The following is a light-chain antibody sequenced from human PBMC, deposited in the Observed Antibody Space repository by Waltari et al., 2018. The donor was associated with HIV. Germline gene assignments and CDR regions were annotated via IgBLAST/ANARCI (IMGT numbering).Light chain of an antibody. Sequence: QSALTQPASVSGSPGQSITISCTGTSSDIGNYNLVSWYQQHPGKAPKLIIYEGIKRPSGVSNRISGSKSANTASLTFSGLQAEDEADYFCSSYGGSSNWLFGGGTKLTVL. CDR2: EGI. CDR3: SSYGGSSNWL. J-gene: IGLJ2*01. V-gene: IGLV2-23*01. CDR1: SSDIGNYNL.